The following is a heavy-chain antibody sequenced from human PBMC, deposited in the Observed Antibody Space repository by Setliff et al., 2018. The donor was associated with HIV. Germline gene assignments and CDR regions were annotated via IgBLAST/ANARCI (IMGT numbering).Heavy chain of an antibody. CDR1: GYSISSGYY. CDR2: IYHGGTT. CDR3: ARDRVGSRHDAFEI. V-gene: IGHV4-38-2*02. J-gene: IGHJ3*02. D-gene: IGHD1-26*01. Sequence: PSETLSLTCAVSGYSISSGYYWGWIRQPPGKGLEWIGSIYHGGTTYYNPSLRSRVTISEDTSKNQFSLTLTSVTAADTAVYYCARDRVGSRHDAFEIWGQGTMVTVSS.